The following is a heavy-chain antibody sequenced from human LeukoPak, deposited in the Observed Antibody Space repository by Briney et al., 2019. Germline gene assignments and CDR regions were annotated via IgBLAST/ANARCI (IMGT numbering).Heavy chain of an antibody. V-gene: IGHV4-34*01. J-gene: IGHJ6*03. CDR2: IYYSGST. CDR1: GGSFSGYY. CDR3: ARDFPHPYSSSWYGGGAYYYYYMDV. D-gene: IGHD6-13*01. Sequence: PSETLSLTCAVYGGSFSGYYWGWIRQPPGKGLEWIGSIYYSGSTYYNPSLKSRVTISVDTSKNQFSLKLSSVTAADTAVYYCARDFPHPYSSSWYGGGAYYYYYMDVWGKGTTVTVSS.